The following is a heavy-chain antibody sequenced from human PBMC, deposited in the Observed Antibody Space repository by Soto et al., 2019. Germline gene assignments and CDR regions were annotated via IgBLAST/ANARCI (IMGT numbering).Heavy chain of an antibody. CDR3: AKEGRIAVAGLDY. CDR1: GFTFSSYG. V-gene: IGHV3-30*18. J-gene: IGHJ4*02. CDR2: ISYDGSNK. D-gene: IGHD6-19*01. Sequence: QVQLVESGGGVVQPGRSLRLSCAASGFTFSSYGMHWVRQAPGKGLEWVAVISYDGSNKYYADSVKGRFTISRDNSKNTLYLQMNSLRAEDTAVYYCAKEGRIAVAGLDYWGQGTLVTVSS.